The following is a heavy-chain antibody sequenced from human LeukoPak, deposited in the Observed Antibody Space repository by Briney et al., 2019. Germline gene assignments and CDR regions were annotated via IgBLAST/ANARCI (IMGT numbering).Heavy chain of an antibody. D-gene: IGHD3-16*01. V-gene: IGHV3-23*01. CDR2: ISGSGDST. Sequence: GGSLRLSCAASGFTFSTYAMSWVRQAPGKGLEWVSAISGSGDSTYFADSVKGRFTISRDNSKNTLYLQISSLRAEDTAVYYCARLAVTGSYTYDDYWGQGTLVTVSS. CDR1: GFTFSTYA. J-gene: IGHJ4*02. CDR3: ARLAVTGSYTYDDY.